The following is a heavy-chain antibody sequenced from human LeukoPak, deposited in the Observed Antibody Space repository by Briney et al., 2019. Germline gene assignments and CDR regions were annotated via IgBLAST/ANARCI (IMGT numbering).Heavy chain of an antibody. V-gene: IGHV4-30-4*01. D-gene: IGHD5-24*01. CDR1: GGSISSGDYY. Sequence: SETLSLTCTVSGGSISSGDYYWSWIRHPPGKGLEWLGYNYYSGSTYYNPSLQIRVTISVDTSKNQFSLNLISVTAADTSLYYCASLVWMGTPWVDYWGEGSLVSVSS. J-gene: IGHJ4*02. CDR3: ASLVWMGTPWVDY. CDR2: NYYSGST.